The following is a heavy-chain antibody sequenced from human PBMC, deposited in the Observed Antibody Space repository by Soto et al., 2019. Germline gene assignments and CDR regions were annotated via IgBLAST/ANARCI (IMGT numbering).Heavy chain of an antibody. V-gene: IGHV3-23*01. D-gene: IGHD3-10*01. CDR2: ITDNGGDS. CDR1: GFTFGSRA. J-gene: IGHJ4*02. CDR3: VRGSQDSYPGSRIFDF. Sequence: GGSLRLSCAASGFTFGSRAMSWVRQAPGEGLGWVSTITDNGGDSKYADSVRGRFTISRDNSKKILYLQMSNLRAEDSAVYYCVRGSQDSYPGSRIFDFWGRGTLVTVSS.